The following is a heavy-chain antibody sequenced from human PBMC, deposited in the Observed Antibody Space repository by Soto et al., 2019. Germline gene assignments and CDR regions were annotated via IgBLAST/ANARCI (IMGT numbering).Heavy chain of an antibody. CDR1: GDSFNSYA. J-gene: IGHJ6*02. D-gene: IGHD2-2*01. CDR3: ARVGYCNTTNCLFYYYHYGMDV. V-gene: IGHV1-69*01. CDR2: IIPIFHTA. Sequence: QVQLVQSGAEVKKPGSSVKVSCKASGDSFNSYAISWVRQAPGQGLEWMGGIIPIFHTANHAQKFQARVTMTADESASTVYMELSGMRSEDTAVYYCARVGYCNTTNCLFYYYHYGMDVWGQGTTVTVS.